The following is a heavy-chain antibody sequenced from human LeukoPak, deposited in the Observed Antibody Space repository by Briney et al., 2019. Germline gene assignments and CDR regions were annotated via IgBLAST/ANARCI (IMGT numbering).Heavy chain of an antibody. V-gene: IGHV4-39*01. CDR3: AGSYGSGSLSPY. Sequence: SQTLSLTCTVSLGSISSISYYWGWVRQPPGKGLEWIGSIYYSGSTYYNPSLKSRVTISVDTSKNQFSLKLSSVTAADTAVYYCAGSYGSGSLSPYWGQGTLVTVSS. D-gene: IGHD3-10*01. J-gene: IGHJ4*02. CDR1: LGSISSISYY. CDR2: IYYSGST.